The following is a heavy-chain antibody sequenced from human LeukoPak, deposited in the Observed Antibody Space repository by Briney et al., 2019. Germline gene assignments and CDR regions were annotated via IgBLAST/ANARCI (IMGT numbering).Heavy chain of an antibody. J-gene: IGHJ4*02. CDR2: IIPIFGTA. V-gene: IGHV1-69*13. D-gene: IGHD3-22*01. CDR1: GGTFSSYA. CDR3: ARGLMGYYYDSSGLFTPHYFDY. Sequence: SVKVSCKASGGTFSSYAISWVRQAPGQGLEWMGGIIPIFGTANYAQKFQGRVTITADESTSTAYTELSSLRSEDTAVYYCARGLMGYYYDSSGLFTPHYFDYWGQGTLVTVSS.